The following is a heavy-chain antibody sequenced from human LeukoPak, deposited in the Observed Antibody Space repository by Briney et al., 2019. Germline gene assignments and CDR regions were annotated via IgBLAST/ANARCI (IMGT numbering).Heavy chain of an antibody. J-gene: IGHJ6*03. V-gene: IGHV4-39*07. CDR1: GGSISSSSYY. D-gene: IGHD5-18*01. CDR2: IYYSGST. Sequence: SETLSLTCTVSGGSISSSSYYWGWIRQPPGKGLEWIGSIYYSGSTYYNPSLKSRVTISVDTSKNQFSLKLSSVTAADTAVYYCARDRSSYGTLDYYDYMDVWGKGTTVTVSS. CDR3: ARDRSSYGTLDYYDYMDV.